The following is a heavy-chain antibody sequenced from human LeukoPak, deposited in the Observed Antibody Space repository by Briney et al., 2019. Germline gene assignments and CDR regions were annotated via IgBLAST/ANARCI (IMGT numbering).Heavy chain of an antibody. CDR3: ARWDGSGFRY. D-gene: IGHD3-10*01. CDR2: IYTSGST. Sequence: GSLRLSCAASGFTFSYYWMSWVRQAPGKGLEWIGRIYTSGSTNYNPSLKSRVTISVDTSKNQFSLKLSSVTAADTAVYYCARWDGSGFRYWGQGTLVTVSS. V-gene: IGHV4-4*08. CDR1: GFTFSYYW. J-gene: IGHJ4*02.